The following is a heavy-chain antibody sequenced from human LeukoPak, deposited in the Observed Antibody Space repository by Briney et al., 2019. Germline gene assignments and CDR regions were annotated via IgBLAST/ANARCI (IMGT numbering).Heavy chain of an antibody. CDR2: IYTSGST. Sequence: SETLSLTCTVSGGSISSYYWSWIRQPAGKGLEWIGRIYTSGSTNYNPSLKSRVTMSVDTSKNQFSLKLSSVTAADTAVYYCASDRYDSSGYYLYYFDYWGQGTLVTVSS. CDR1: GGSISSYY. CDR3: ASDRYDSSGYYLYYFDY. D-gene: IGHD3-22*01. V-gene: IGHV4-4*07. J-gene: IGHJ4*02.